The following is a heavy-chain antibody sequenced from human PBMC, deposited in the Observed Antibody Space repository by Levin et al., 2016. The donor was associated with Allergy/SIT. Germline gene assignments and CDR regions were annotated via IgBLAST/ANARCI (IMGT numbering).Heavy chain of an antibody. CDR2: INTNTGNP. Sequence: ASVKVSCKASGYTFTSYAMNWVRQAPGQGLEWMGWINTNTGNPTYAQGFTGRFVFSLDTSVSTAYLQISSLKAEDTAVYYCARRLVVVAADWFDPWGQGTLVTVSS. CDR1: GYTFTSYA. CDR3: ARRLVVVAADWFDP. V-gene: IGHV7-4-1*02. J-gene: IGHJ5*02. D-gene: IGHD2-15*01.